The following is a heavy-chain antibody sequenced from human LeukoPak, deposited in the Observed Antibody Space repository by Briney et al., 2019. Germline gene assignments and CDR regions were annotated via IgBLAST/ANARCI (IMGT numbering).Heavy chain of an antibody. J-gene: IGHJ4*02. Sequence: GGSLRLSCAASGCTFSSYAMSWVRKAPGKGLEWVSAISGSGGSTYYADSVKGRFTISRDNSKNTLYLQMNSLRTEDTAFYYCTAGVHGDTRGLDQWGQGTLVTVSS. CDR2: ISGSGGST. CDR1: GCTFSSYA. V-gene: IGHV3-23*01. D-gene: IGHD4-17*01. CDR3: TAGVHGDTRGLDQ.